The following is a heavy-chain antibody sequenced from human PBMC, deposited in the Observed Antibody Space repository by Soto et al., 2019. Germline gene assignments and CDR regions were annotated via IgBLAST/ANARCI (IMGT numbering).Heavy chain of an antibody. CDR1: GFTFSSYA. D-gene: IGHD2-15*01. Sequence: EVQLLESGGGLVQPGGSLRLSCAASGFTFSSYAMSWVRQAPGKGLEWVSAISGSGGSTYYADSVKGRFTISRDNSKNPRDLQMNSLRAEDKAVYYCAKDSEGYCNDWGQGTRVTVCS. CDR2: ISGSGGST. J-gene: IGHJ4*02. V-gene: IGHV3-23*01. CDR3: AKDSEGYCND.